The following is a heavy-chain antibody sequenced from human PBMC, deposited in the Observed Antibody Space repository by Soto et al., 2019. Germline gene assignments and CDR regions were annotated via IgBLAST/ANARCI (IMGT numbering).Heavy chain of an antibody. J-gene: IGHJ4*02. V-gene: IGHV1-18*01. CDR2: VSSYNGNT. CDR3: ARVSGAVIAVAGTGYFDH. D-gene: IGHD6-19*01. Sequence: GXSGEASCAASGYTLTSYGISWVRQAPRQGLECMGWVSSYNGNTNYAQKLQVRVTMTTDTSTSTAYMELRSLRSDDTAVYYCARVSGAVIAVAGTGYFDHWGQGTLVTVSS. CDR1: GYTLTSYG.